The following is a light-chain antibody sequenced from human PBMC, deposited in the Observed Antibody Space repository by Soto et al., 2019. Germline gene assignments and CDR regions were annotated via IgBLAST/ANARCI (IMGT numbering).Light chain of an antibody. J-gene: IGKJ1*01. CDR3: QQYGSSGT. CDR1: QSVSNTY. CDR2: GAS. V-gene: IGKV3-20*01. Sequence: EIVLTQSPGTLSLSPGERATLSCRASQSVSNTYLAWYQQKPGQAPRLLIYGASNRATGIPDRFSGSGSGTDFTLTISRLEAEDFAVYYCQQYGSSGTFGQGTKVDIK.